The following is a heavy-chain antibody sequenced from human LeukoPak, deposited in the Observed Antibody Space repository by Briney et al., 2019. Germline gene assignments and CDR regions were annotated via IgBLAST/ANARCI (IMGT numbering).Heavy chain of an antibody. V-gene: IGHV3-64D*09. J-gene: IGHJ4*02. CDR1: GFTFSSYA. CDR3: AKGIAAPTGGYFDY. D-gene: IGHD6-6*01. CDR2: ISSNGGST. Sequence: GGSLRLSCSASGFTFSSYAMHWVRQAPGKGLEYVSAISSNGGSTYYADSVKGRFTISRDNSKNTLYLQMSSLRAEDTAVYYCAKGIAAPTGGYFDYWGQGTLVTVSS.